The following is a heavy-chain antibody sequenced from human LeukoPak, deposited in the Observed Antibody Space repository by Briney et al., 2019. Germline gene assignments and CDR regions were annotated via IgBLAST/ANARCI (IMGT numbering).Heavy chain of an antibody. CDR3: AKDLTPYYYDSSGSGGAFDI. J-gene: IGHJ3*02. Sequence: GGSLRLSCAASGFTFSSYGMSWVRQAPGKGLEWVSAISGSGGSTYYADSVKGRFTISRDNSKNTLYLQMNSLRAEDTAVYYCAKDLTPYYYDSSGSGGAFDIWGQGTMVTVSS. CDR1: GFTFSSYG. D-gene: IGHD3-22*01. CDR2: ISGSGGST. V-gene: IGHV3-23*01.